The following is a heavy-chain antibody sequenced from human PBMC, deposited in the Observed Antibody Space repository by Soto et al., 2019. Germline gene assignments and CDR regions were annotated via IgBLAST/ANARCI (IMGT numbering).Heavy chain of an antibody. Sequence: SETLSLTCTFSGGSISSSSYYLGWIRQPPGKGLEWIGSIYYSGSTYYNPSLKSRVTISVDTSKNQFSLKLSSVTAADTAVYYCARGHSGSYRTGEGYYYGMDVWGQGTTVTVSS. V-gene: IGHV4-39*07. CDR2: IYYSGST. D-gene: IGHD1-26*01. CDR3: ARGHSGSYRTGEGYYYGMDV. CDR1: GGSISSSSYY. J-gene: IGHJ6*02.